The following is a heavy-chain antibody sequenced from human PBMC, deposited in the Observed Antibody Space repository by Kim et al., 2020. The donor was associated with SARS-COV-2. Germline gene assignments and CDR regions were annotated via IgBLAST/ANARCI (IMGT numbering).Heavy chain of an antibody. D-gene: IGHD2-8*01. Sequence: ASVKVSCKASGYTFTKYGVHWVRQAPGQSLEWMGWVNAGNGDTHYSPKFQDRVTITRDTSATTAYMKLSSLRSEDTAVYYCARPSFCADGICPYYDYWGQGTLVTVSS. CDR2: VNAGNGDT. V-gene: IGHV1-3*01. CDR3: ARPSFCADGICPYYDY. J-gene: IGHJ4*02. CDR1: GYTFTKYG.